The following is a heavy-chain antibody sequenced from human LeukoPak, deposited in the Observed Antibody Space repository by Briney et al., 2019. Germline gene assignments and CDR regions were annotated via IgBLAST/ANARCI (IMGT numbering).Heavy chain of an antibody. V-gene: IGHV1-18*01. J-gene: IGHJ3*02. CDR2: ISAYNGNT. CDR3: AREDSGRYYFKGRDNAFDI. Sequence: VASVKVSCKASGYTFTSYGISWVRQAPGQGLEWMGWISAYNGNTNYAQKLQGRVTMTTDTSTSTAYMELRSLRSDDTAVYYCAREDSGRYYFKGRDNAFDIWGQGTMVTVSS. D-gene: IGHD1-26*01. CDR1: GYTFTSYG.